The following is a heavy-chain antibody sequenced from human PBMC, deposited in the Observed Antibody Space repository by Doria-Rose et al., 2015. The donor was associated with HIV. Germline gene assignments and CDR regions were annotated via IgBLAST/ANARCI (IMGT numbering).Heavy chain of an antibody. CDR2: TYYTGTS. J-gene: IGHJ4*02. CDR3: ARMGSYRELDY. V-gene: IGHV4-31*03. CDR1: GASVSSRGYY. D-gene: IGHD1-26*01. Sequence: QRQASGPGLVKPSETLSLTCSVSGASVSSRGYYWNWMRLVPGKGLGSLGYTYYTGTSDYSPSLKSRLNMAVDTSKNQFSLKLSFVTVAGTAVYYCARMGSYRELDYWGQGALVTVSA.